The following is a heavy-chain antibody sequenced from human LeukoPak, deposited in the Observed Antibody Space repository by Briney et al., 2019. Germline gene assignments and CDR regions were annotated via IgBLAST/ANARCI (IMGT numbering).Heavy chain of an antibody. J-gene: IGHJ5*02. CDR2: IYHSGST. Sequence: PSETLSLTCTVSGYSISSGYYWGWIRQPPGKGLEWIGSIYHSGSTYYNPSLKSRVTISVDTSKNQFSLKLSSVTAADTAVYYCARVSDVWGSYHAKNWFDPWGQGTLVTVSS. CDR3: ARVSDVWGSYHAKNWFDP. V-gene: IGHV4-38-2*02. D-gene: IGHD3-16*02. CDR1: GYSISSGYY.